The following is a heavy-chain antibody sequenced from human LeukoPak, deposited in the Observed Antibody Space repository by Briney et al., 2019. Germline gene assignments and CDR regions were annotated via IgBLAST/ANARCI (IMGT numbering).Heavy chain of an antibody. CDR2: INHSGST. V-gene: IGHV4-34*01. J-gene: IGHJ6*03. D-gene: IGHD2-15*01. CDR1: GGSFSGYY. CDR3: ARVRCSGGSCPYYYYYYYMDV. Sequence: SETLSLTCAVYGGSFSGYYWSWIRQPPGKGLEWIGEINHSGSTNYNPSLKSRVTISIDTSKNQFSLKLRFVTAADTAVYYCARVRCSGGSCPYYYYYYYMDVWGRGTTVTVSS.